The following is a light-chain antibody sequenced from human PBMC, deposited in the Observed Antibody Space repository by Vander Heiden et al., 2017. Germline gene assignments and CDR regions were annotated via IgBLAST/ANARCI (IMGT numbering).Light chain of an antibody. CDR2: AAS. CDR1: QSISSY. V-gene: IGKV1-39*01. CDR3: QQSYSTPPDT. J-gene: IGKJ2*01. Sequence: DILMTQPQSSGYESVGDRDTIKCVASQSISSYLNWYQQKPGKDPTLLIYAASSLQSGVPSRFSSSGSGTEFTLTISSMQPEDFATYYCQQSYSTPPDTFGQGTKLEIK.